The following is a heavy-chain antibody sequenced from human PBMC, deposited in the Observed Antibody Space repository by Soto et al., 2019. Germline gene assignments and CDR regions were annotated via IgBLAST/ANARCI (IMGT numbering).Heavy chain of an antibody. CDR3: ARFPTYCSSTSCYFDY. Sequence: PSETLSLTCAVYGGSFSGYSWRWIRQPPGKGLEWIGEINHSGSTNYNPSLKSRVTISVDTSKNQFSLKLSSVTAADTAVYYCARFPTYCSSTSCYFDYWGQGTLVTVS. J-gene: IGHJ4*02. D-gene: IGHD2-2*01. V-gene: IGHV4-34*01. CDR1: GGSFSGYS. CDR2: INHSGST.